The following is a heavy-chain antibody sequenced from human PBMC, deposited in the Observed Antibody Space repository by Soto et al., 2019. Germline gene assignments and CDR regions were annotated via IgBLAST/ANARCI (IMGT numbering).Heavy chain of an antibody. D-gene: IGHD6-6*01. Sequence: QVQLVQSGAEVKKPGSLVKVSCKASGGTFSSYAISWVRQAPGQGLEWMGGIIPIFGTANYAQKFQGRVTITADESTSTAYMELSSLRSEDTAVYYCARRIAARLYYYYGMDVWGQGTTVTVSS. CDR2: IIPIFGTA. J-gene: IGHJ6*02. CDR3: ARRIAARLYYYYGMDV. CDR1: GGTFSSYA. V-gene: IGHV1-69*01.